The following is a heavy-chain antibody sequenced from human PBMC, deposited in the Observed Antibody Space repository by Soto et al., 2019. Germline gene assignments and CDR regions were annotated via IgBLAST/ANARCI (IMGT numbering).Heavy chain of an antibody. D-gene: IGHD2-15*01. CDR3: AREWGGPRGGLFQH. Sequence: SVKVSCKASGGTFSSYAISWLRQAPGQGLEWMGGIIPIFGTANYAQKFQGRVTITADKSTSTAYMELSSLRSEDTAVYYCAREWGGPRGGLFQHWGQGTLVTVSS. J-gene: IGHJ1*01. CDR2: IIPIFGTA. V-gene: IGHV1-69*06. CDR1: GGTFSSYA.